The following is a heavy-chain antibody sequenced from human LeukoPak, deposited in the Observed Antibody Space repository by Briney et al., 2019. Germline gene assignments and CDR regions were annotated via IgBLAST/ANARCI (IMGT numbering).Heavy chain of an antibody. V-gene: IGHV3-30*04. CDR1: GFTFSSYA. CDR2: ISYDGSNK. Sequence: GGSLRLSCAASGFTFSSYAMHGVRQAPGKGLEWVAVISYDGSNKYYADSVKGRFTISRDNSKNTLYLQMNSLRAEDTAVYYCARSATRRYSYGYGASDYWGQGTLVTVSS. D-gene: IGHD5-18*01. CDR3: ARSATRRYSYGYGASDY. J-gene: IGHJ4*02.